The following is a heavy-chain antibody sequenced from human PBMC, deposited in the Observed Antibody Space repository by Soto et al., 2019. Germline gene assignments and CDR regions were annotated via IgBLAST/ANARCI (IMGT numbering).Heavy chain of an antibody. CDR3: TTTPQQPLSSGDYYGAILGVGYGMDV. V-gene: IGHV3-15*01. CDR1: GFTFSNAW. D-gene: IGHD3-22*01. J-gene: IGHJ6*02. Sequence: VQLVESGGGLVKPGGSLRLSCAASGFTFSNAWMSWVRQAPGTGLEWVGRIKSKTDVGTTDYAAPVKGRFTISRDESNNTLYLQINSLKTEDTAVYYCTTTPQQPLSSGDYYGAILGVGYGMDVWVLGPTVTVSS. CDR2: IKSKTDVGTT.